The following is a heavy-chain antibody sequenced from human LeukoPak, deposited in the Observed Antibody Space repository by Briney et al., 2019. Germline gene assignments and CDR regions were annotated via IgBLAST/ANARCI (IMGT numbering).Heavy chain of an antibody. D-gene: IGHD3-10*01. CDR1: GFTFSSYW. Sequence: GGSLRLSCAASGFTFSSYWMSWVRQAPGKGLEWVANIKQDRSEKYYVDSVKGRFTISRDNAKNSLYLQMNSLRAEDTAVYYCARVSSKATVRGLITKKNYYYYYMDVWGKGTTVTISS. V-gene: IGHV3-7*01. CDR3: ARVSSKATVRGLITKKNYYYYYMDV. CDR2: IKQDRSEK. J-gene: IGHJ6*03.